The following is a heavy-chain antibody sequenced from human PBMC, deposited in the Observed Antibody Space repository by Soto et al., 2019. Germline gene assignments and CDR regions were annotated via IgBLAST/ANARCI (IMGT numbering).Heavy chain of an antibody. Sequence: EVHLVESGGDLVQPGGSLRLSCAASGFSFSSFSMNWVRQAPGKGLEWVSYISGGGTTTYYADSVKGRFTISRDDAKNSLHLQMNSLQAEDTAGYYFARLGDYGSGSYWGQGTLVTVSS. J-gene: IGHJ4*02. CDR1: GFSFSSFS. CDR2: ISGGGTTT. V-gene: IGHV3-48*04. D-gene: IGHD3-10*01. CDR3: ARLGDYGSGSY.